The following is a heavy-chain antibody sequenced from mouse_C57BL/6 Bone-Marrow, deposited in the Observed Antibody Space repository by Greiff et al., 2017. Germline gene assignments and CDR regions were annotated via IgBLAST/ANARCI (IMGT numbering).Heavy chain of an antibody. D-gene: IGHD1-1*01. J-gene: IGHJ1*03. V-gene: IGHV1-64*01. CDR3: ASDYGSPWYFDV. CDR2: IHPNSGST. CDR1: GYTFTSYW. Sequence: VQLHQPGAELVKPGASVKLSCKASGYTFTSYWMNWVKQRPGQGLEWIGMIHPNSGSTNYNEKLKSKAKLTVDKSSSTAYMQLSSLTSEDSAVYYCASDYGSPWYFDVWGTGTTVTVSS.